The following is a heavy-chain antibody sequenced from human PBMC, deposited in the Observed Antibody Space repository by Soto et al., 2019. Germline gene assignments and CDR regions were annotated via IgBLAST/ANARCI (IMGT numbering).Heavy chain of an antibody. CDR3: ARGGECSGGSCYPEYYYGMDV. Sequence: QVQLVQSGAEVKKPGSSVKVSCKASGGTFSSYTISWVRQAPGQGLEWMGRIIPILGIANYAQKFQGRVTITADKSTSTAYMELSGLRSEDTAVYYCARGGECSGGSCYPEYYYGMDVWGQGTTVTVSS. CDR1: GGTFSSYT. D-gene: IGHD2-15*01. J-gene: IGHJ6*02. CDR2: IIPILGIA. V-gene: IGHV1-69*02.